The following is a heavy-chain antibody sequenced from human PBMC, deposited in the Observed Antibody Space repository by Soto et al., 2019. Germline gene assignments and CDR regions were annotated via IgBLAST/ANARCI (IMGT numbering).Heavy chain of an antibody. J-gene: IGHJ6*03. Sequence: QVQLVQSGAEVKKPGASVKVSCKASGYTFTSYGISWVRQAPGQGLEWLGWISAYNGNTNYAQKLQGRVTMTTDTSTSTAYMELRSLRSDDTAVYYCASGYYDILTDDYDDMDVWGKGTTVTVSS. CDR3: ASGYYDILTDDYDDMDV. CDR2: ISAYNGNT. D-gene: IGHD3-9*01. CDR1: GYTFTSYG. V-gene: IGHV1-18*01.